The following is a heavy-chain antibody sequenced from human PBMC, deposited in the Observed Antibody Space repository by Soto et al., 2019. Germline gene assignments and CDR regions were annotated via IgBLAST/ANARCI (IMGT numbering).Heavy chain of an antibody. J-gene: IGHJ4*02. CDR1: GVTFSNYW. V-gene: IGHV3-74*01. CDR2: INGDGRTT. Sequence: EVQLVESGRGLVQPGGSLRLSCTASGVTFSNYWMHWVRQAPGKGLVWVSRINGDGRTTTYADSVKGRFTISRDNAKNTMYLQMNSLRAEDTAVYYCVGGDYSGAGTFYLTDHWGQGTLVTVSS. CDR3: VGGDYSGAGTFYLTDH. D-gene: IGHD3-10*01.